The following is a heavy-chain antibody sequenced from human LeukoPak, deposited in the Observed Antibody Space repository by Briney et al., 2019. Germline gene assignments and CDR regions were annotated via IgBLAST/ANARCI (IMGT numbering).Heavy chain of an antibody. CDR1: GFTFSRDN. V-gene: IGHV3-48*01. Sequence: GGCLRLSCADSGFTFSRDNMNCVRQAPGKGVEWVSYISSSGTTIDYVDSVKGRFTISRDNAKNSLYMQMNSLRAEDMAVYYCARDFLEDTQWGQGTLVTVSS. CDR3: ARDFLEDTQ. CDR2: ISSSGTTI. D-gene: IGHD2-15*01. J-gene: IGHJ4*02.